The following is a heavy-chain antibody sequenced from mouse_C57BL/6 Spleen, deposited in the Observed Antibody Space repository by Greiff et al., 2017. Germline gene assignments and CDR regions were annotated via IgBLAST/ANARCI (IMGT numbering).Heavy chain of an antibody. J-gene: IGHJ4*01. CDR2: ISYDGSN. CDR1: GYSITSGYY. Sequence: EVQLQESGPGLVTPSQSLSLTCSVTGYSITSGYYWNWIRQFPGNKLEWMGYISYDGSNNYNPSLKNRISITRDTSKNQFFLKLNSVTTEDTATYYCARDPYGPMDYWGQGTSVTVSS. CDR3: ARDPYGPMDY. D-gene: IGHD1-1*02. V-gene: IGHV3-6*01.